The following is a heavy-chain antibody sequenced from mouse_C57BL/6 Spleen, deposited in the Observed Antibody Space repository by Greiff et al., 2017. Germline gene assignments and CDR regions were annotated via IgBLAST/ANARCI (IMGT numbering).Heavy chain of an antibody. V-gene: IGHV1-69*01. CDR2: IDPSDSYT. Sequence: VQLQQSGAELVMPGASVKLSCKASGYTFTSYWMHWVKQRPGQGLEWIGEIDPSDSYTNYNQKFKGKSTLTVDKSSSTAYMQLSSLTSEDSAVYYCASLTGTGDYWGQGTTLTVSS. CDR1: GYTFTSYW. J-gene: IGHJ2*01. D-gene: IGHD4-1*01. CDR3: ASLTGTGDY.